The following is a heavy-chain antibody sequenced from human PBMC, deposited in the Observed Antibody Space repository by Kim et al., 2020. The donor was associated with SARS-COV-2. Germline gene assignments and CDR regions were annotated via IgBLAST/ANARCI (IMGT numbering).Heavy chain of an antibody. D-gene: IGHD2-21*01. V-gene: IGHV1-69*13. CDR3: AREEMGMAIVVEDRHNWFDP. CDR2: IIPIFGTA. J-gene: IGHJ5*02. CDR1: GGTFSSYA. Sequence: SVKVSCKASGGTFSSYAISWVRQAPGQGLEWMGGIIPIFGTANYAQKFQGRVTITADESTSTAYMELSSLRSEDTAVYYCAREEMGMAIVVEDRHNWFDPWGQGTLVTVSS.